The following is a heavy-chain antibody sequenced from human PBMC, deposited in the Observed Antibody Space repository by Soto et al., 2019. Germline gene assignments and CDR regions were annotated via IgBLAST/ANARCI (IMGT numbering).Heavy chain of an antibody. CDR3: ARDKITGLFDY. J-gene: IGHJ4*02. Sequence: TSETLSLTCTVSGGSITGGTYHWDWIRQPPGKGLEWIGSIYYSGSTDSNPSLKSRATISVDTSKNQFSLKLTSVTAADTAVYYCARDKITGLFDYWGQGTLVTVSS. CDR2: IYYSGST. V-gene: IGHV4-39*02. D-gene: IGHD2-8*02. CDR1: GGSITGGTYH.